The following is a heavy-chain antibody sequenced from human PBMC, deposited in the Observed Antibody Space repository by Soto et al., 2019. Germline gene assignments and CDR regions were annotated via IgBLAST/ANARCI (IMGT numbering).Heavy chain of an antibody. CDR2: IYHSGST. J-gene: IGHJ6*02. V-gene: IGHV4-4*02. Sequence: PSETLSLTCAVSGGSISSSNWWSWVRQPPGKGLEWIGEIYHSGSTNYNPSLKSRVTMSVDKSKNQFSLKLSSVTAADTAVYYCARIVGATKYYYYGMDVWGQGTTVTVSS. CDR1: GGSISSSNW. CDR3: ARIVGATKYYYYGMDV. D-gene: IGHD1-26*01.